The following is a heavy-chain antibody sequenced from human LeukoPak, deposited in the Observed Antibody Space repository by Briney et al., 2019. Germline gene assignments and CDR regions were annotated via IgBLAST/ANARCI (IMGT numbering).Heavy chain of an antibody. CDR2: NSAHNGNT. V-gene: IGHV1-18*01. CDR3: ARDGYFDL. CDR1: GYTSTTHG. J-gene: IGHJ2*01. Sequence: ASVKVSCKASGYTSTTHGIAWVRQAPGQGLEWMGWNSAHNGNTNYAQSLQGRVTMTTDTSTNTAYMELRSLRSDDTAVYYCARDGYFDLWGRGTLVTVSS.